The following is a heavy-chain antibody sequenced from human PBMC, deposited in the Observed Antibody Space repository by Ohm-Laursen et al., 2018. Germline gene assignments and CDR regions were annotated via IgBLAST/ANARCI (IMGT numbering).Heavy chain of an antibody. CDR2: IYYSGSI. J-gene: IGHJ4*02. V-gene: IGHV4-31*03. CDR3: ARGFSGWWGRIDY. CDR1: GGSISSGGYY. Sequence: SQTLSLTCTVSGGSISSGGYYWSWIRQHPGKGLEWIGYIYYSGSIYYNPSLRSRVTISVDTSKNQFSLKLSSVTAADTAVYYCARGFSGWWGRIDYWGQGILVTVSS. D-gene: IGHD6-19*01.